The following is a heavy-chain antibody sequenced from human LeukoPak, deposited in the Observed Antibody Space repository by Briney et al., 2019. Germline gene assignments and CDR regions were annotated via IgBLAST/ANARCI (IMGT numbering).Heavy chain of an antibody. CDR3: ARDSVIAVAGTPYYYYYMDV. D-gene: IGHD6-19*01. CDR1: GGSISSYY. CDR2: IYYSGST. Sequence: SETLSLTCTVSGGSISSYYWSWIRQPPGKGLEWIGYIYYSGSTNYNPSLKSRVTISVDTSKNQFSLKLSSVTAADTAVYYCARDSVIAVAGTPYYYYYMDVWGKGTTVTVSS. V-gene: IGHV4-59*01. J-gene: IGHJ6*03.